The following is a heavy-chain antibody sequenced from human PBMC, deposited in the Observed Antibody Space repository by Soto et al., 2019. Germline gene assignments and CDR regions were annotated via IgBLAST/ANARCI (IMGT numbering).Heavy chain of an antibody. CDR1: GFTFSSYA. V-gene: IGHV3-30-3*01. CDR3: ARDGHVAVAGNYYFDY. D-gene: IGHD6-19*01. J-gene: IGHJ4*02. CDR2: ISYDGSNK. Sequence: QVQLVESGGGVVQPGRSLRLSCAASGFTFSSYAMHWVRQAPGKGLEWVAVISYDGSNKYYADSVKGRFTISRDNSKNTLYLQMNSLRAEDTAVYYWARDGHVAVAGNYYFDYWGQGTLVTVSS.